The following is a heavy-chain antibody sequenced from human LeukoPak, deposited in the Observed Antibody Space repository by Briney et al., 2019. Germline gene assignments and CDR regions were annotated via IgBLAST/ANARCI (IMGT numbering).Heavy chain of an antibody. CDR2: IYSGGST. V-gene: IGHV3-66*01. Sequence: PGGSLRLSCAASGFTVSSNYMSRVRQAPGKGLEWASVIYSGGSTYYADSVKGRFTISRDNSKNTLYLQMNSLRAEDTAAYYCARDRDYYGGLDYWGQGTLVTVSS. CDR3: ARDRDYYGGLDY. D-gene: IGHD4-23*01. J-gene: IGHJ4*02. CDR1: GFTVSSNY.